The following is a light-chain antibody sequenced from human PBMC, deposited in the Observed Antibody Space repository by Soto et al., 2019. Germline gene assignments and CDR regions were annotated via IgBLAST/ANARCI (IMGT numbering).Light chain of an antibody. CDR2: GAS. CDR1: QTFSNSF. Sequence: EIVLAQSPVSLSLSPVELATLSCRASQTFSNSFLSWFQQIPGQAPRLLIYGASMRATGIPDRFSGSGSGTDFTLTISRLEPEDFAVYYCQQCGSSSTLGQGTRLEI. J-gene: IGKJ5*01. V-gene: IGKV3-20*01. CDR3: QQCGSSST.